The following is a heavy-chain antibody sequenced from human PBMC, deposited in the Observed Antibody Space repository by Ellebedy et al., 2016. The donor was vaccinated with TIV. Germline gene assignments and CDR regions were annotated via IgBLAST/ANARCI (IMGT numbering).Heavy chain of an antibody. Sequence: GESLKISCAVSGFTLKNAWMSWVRQAPGKGPEWVGRIKSKTEGGTTDYAAPVRGRFIISRDDSKNILYLQMNSLKIDDTAVYFCTTVGIGVPRRVLHYWGQGTLVTVSS. V-gene: IGHV3-15*05. J-gene: IGHJ4*02. CDR3: TTVGIGVPRRVLHY. D-gene: IGHD3-10*01. CDR2: IKSKTEGGTT. CDR1: GFTLKNAW.